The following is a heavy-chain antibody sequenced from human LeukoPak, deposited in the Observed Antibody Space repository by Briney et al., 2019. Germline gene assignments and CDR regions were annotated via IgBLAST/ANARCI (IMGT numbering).Heavy chain of an antibody. CDR1: GGSIRRFY. V-gene: IGHV4-4*07. CDR3: ARSLGYCSGTSCQQWFDP. Sequence: SETLSLTCTVSGGSIRRFYWSWLRQPAGKGLEWIGRIYTSETSSYNPSLKSRVTMSVDTSKNQFSLKLSSVTAADTAVYYCARSLGYCSGTSCQQWFDPWGQGTLVTVSS. J-gene: IGHJ5*02. CDR2: IYTSETS. D-gene: IGHD2-2*01.